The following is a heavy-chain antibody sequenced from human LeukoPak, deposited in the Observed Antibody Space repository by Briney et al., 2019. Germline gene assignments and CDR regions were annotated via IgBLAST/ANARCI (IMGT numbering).Heavy chain of an antibody. J-gene: IGHJ4*02. V-gene: IGHV3-7*03. Sequence: GGSLRLSCAASGFTFSSYWMSWVRQAPGMGLEWVANTKQDGSEKYYVDSVKGRFTISRDNAKNSVHLQMNSLRAEDTAVYYCARGVGNSGLMYWGQGTLVTVSS. CDR1: GFTFSSYW. CDR3: ARGVGNSGLMY. D-gene: IGHD2/OR15-2a*01. CDR2: TKQDGSEK.